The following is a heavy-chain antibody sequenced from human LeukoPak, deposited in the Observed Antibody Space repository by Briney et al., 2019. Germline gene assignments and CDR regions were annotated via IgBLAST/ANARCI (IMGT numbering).Heavy chain of an antibody. Sequence: GGSLRLSCAASGFTLSDYWMNWVRQAPGKGLEWVANIKEDGSEKYYVDSVKGRFSISRDNAKNSLYLQMNSLRAEDTAVYSCATSGRSPGWGQGTLVTVSS. V-gene: IGHV3-7*05. CDR2: IKEDGSEK. D-gene: IGHD1-26*01. CDR3: ATSGRSPG. CDR1: GFTLSDYW. J-gene: IGHJ4*02.